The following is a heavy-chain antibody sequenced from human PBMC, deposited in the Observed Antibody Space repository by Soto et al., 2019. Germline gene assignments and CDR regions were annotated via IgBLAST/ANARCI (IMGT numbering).Heavy chain of an antibody. Sequence: ASVKVSCKAFGYTFTSYYMHWVRQAPGQGLEWMGIINPSGGSTSYAQKFQGRVTMTRDTSTSTVYMELSSLRSEDTAVYYCARDRHSGYDFFGAFDIWGQGTMVTVSS. CDR1: GYTFTSYY. D-gene: IGHD5-12*01. CDR3: ARDRHSGYDFFGAFDI. V-gene: IGHV1-46*03. CDR2: INPSGGST. J-gene: IGHJ3*02.